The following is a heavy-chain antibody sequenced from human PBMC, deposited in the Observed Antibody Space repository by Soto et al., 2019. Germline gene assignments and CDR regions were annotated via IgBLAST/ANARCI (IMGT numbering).Heavy chain of an antibody. V-gene: IGHV1-69*01. Sequence: QVQREQSGAEVKKPGSSVKVSCKSSGGSFSTYAIGWVRQAPGQGLEWMGQIIPSFGTPNYAQKFQGRVTITADESTNTAYMELISLRFEDTAIYYCARDALGFDYWGQGTQLTVSS. CDR3: ARDALGFDY. CDR1: GGSFSTYA. CDR2: IIPSFGTP. J-gene: IGHJ4*02.